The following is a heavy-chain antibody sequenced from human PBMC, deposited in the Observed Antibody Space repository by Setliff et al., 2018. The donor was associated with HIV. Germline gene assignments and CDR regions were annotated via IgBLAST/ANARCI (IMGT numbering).Heavy chain of an antibody. J-gene: IGHJ4*02. Sequence: GGSLRLSCAASGFTFSDHGMHWVRQAPGKGLEWVAVIWYDGSNKYYADSVKGRFTISRDNSKNTLYLQMNSLRAEDTGVYYCHSGYDTEEQSYFDYWGQGTLVTVSS. CDR2: IWYDGSNK. CDR1: GFTFSDHG. V-gene: IGHV3-33*01. CDR3: HSGYDTEEQSYFDY. D-gene: IGHD5-12*01.